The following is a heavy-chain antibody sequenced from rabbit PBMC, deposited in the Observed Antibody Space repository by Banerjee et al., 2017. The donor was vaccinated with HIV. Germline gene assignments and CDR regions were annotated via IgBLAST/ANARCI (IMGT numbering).Heavy chain of an antibody. V-gene: IGHV1S7*01. CDR1: GFTISNYW. D-gene: IGHD4-2*01. Sequence: QLEESGGRLVQPGGSLTLSCKAYGFTISNYWMNWVRQAPGKGLEWIGIIYPITETTYYANWVNGRFTSSSDNAQNTVDLQMNSLTAADTASYFCAREDVGGAVSWGGPGTRGTV. CDR2: IYPITETT. J-gene: IGHJ6*01. CDR3: AREDVGGAVSW.